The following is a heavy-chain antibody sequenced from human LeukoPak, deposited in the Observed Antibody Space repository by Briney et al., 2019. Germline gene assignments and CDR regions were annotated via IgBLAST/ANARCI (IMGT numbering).Heavy chain of an antibody. Sequence: PGGSLRLSCAASGFTFSSYAMNWVRQAPGKGLEWVSYISNSGSTIYYADSVKGRFTISRDNSKNSLYLQMNSLRAEYTAVYYCARDPRGSGYWGQGTLVTVSS. V-gene: IGHV3-48*03. CDR3: ARDPRGSGY. D-gene: IGHD1-26*01. J-gene: IGHJ4*02. CDR2: ISNSGSTI. CDR1: GFTFSSYA.